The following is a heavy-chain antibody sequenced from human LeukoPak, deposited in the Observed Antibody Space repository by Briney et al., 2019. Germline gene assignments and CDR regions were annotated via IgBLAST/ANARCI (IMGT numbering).Heavy chain of an antibody. D-gene: IGHD5-18*01. Sequence: GGSLRLSCAVSGFTFSSYWMHWVRQAPGKGLVWVSRINSDGRSTIYADSVKGRFTISRDNAKNTLYLQMNSLRAEDTAVYYCAREASAAMVPWGQGTLVTVSS. J-gene: IGHJ5*02. CDR3: AREASAAMVP. V-gene: IGHV3-74*01. CDR2: INSDGRST. CDR1: GFTFSSYW.